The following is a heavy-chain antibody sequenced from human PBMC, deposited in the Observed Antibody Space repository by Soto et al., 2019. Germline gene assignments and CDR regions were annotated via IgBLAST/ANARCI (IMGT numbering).Heavy chain of an antibody. CDR1: GYTFTGYY. D-gene: IGHD5-18*01. V-gene: IGHV1-2*04. Sequence: ASVKVSCKASGYTFTGYYLHWVRQAPGQGLEWMGWINPSSGGANIAQKFQGWVTMTRDTSIDTAYMELTRLRSDDTAVYYCARDAAMGDYYHYGMDVWGQGSPVTVSS. CDR3: ARDAAMGDYYHYGMDV. J-gene: IGHJ6*02. CDR2: INPSSGGA.